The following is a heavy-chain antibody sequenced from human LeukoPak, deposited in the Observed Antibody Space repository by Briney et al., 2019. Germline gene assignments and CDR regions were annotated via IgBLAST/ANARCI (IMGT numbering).Heavy chain of an antibody. J-gene: IGHJ3*02. Sequence: SVKVSCKASGGTFSSYAISWVRQAPGQGLEWMGGIIPIFGTANNAQKFQGRVTITTDESTSTAYMELSSLRSEDTAVYYCAREESGAFDIWGQGTMVTDSS. CDR2: IIPIFGTA. V-gene: IGHV1-69*05. CDR3: AREESGAFDI. D-gene: IGHD3-10*01. CDR1: GGTFSSYA.